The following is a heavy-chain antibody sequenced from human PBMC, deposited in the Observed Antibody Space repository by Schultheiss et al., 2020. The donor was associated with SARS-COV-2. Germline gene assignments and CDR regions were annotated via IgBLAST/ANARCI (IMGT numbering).Heavy chain of an antibody. Sequence: SETLSLTCAVYGGSFSGYYWSWIRQPPGKGLEWIGYIYHSGSTYYNPSLKSRVTISVDTSKNQFSLKLTSVTAADTAVYYCARQPLWDCSGGSCYGEGYFDYWGQGTLVTVSS. CDR2: IYHSGST. CDR3: ARQPLWDCSGGSCYGEGYFDY. V-gene: IGHV4-34*09. J-gene: IGHJ4*02. CDR1: GGSFSGYY. D-gene: IGHD2-15*01.